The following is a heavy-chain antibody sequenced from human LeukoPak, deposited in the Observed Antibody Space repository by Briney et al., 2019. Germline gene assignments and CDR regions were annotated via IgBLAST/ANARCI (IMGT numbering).Heavy chain of an antibody. V-gene: IGHV4-34*01. CDR3: ARGQVPAARGYNWFDP. D-gene: IGHD2-2*01. CDR1: GWSFNDYY. J-gene: IGHJ5*02. Sequence: SETLSLTCAVYGWSFNDYYWNWVRQPPGKGLEWIGEINARGDTNYNPSLKSRVTISVDSSKNQFSLTLTSMIAADTAIYYCARGQVPAARGYNWFDPCGQGTLVTVSS. CDR2: INARGDT.